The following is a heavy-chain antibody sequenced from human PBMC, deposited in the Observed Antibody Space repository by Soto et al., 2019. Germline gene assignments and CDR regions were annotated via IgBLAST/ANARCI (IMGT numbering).Heavy chain of an antibody. D-gene: IGHD1-7*01. CDR2: ISYDGSNK. CDR1: GFTFSSYA. Sequence: GGSLRLSCAASGFTFSSYAMHWVRQAPGKGLEWAAVISYDGSNKYYADSVKGRFTISRDNSKNTLYLQMNSLRAEDTAVYYCARFSITGTTSALFDYWGQGTLVTVSS. CDR3: ARFSITGTTSALFDY. V-gene: IGHV3-30-3*01. J-gene: IGHJ4*02.